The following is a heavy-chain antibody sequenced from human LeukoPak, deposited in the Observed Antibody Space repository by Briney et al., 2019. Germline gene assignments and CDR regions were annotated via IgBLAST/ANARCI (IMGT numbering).Heavy chain of an antibody. CDR3: ANTVKIGY. D-gene: IGHD4-11*01. CDR1: GFTVSSNY. Sequence: VGFLRLSCAASGFTVSSNYMSWVRQAPGQGLEWVSVIYSGGSTYYADSVKGRFTISRDNYKNTLYLQMNSLRAEDTAVYYCANTVKIGYWGQGTLVTVSS. CDR2: IYSGGST. J-gene: IGHJ4*02. V-gene: IGHV3-53*01.